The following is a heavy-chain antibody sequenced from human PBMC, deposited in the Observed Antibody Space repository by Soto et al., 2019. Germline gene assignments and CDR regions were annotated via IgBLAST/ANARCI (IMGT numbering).Heavy chain of an antibody. Sequence: ASVKVSCKASGYTFTSYGISWVRQAPGQGLEWMGWISAYNGNTNYAQKLQGRVTMTTDTSTSTAYMELRSLRSDDTAVYYCARAVDPYGSGSYYKGAFDYWGQGTLVTVSS. CDR2: ISAYNGNT. D-gene: IGHD3-10*01. CDR3: ARAVDPYGSGSYYKGAFDY. CDR1: GYTFTSYG. V-gene: IGHV1-18*01. J-gene: IGHJ4*02.